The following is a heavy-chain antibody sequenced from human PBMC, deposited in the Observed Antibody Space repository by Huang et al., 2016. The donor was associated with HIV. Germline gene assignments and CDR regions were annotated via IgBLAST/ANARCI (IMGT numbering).Heavy chain of an antibody. Sequence: QVQLVESGGGVVQPGRSLRLSCAASGFTFRSYGMNWVRQAPGKGLEWVAVISYDGSNKYYADYVKGRFTIARDNSKKKLYLQMNSLRIEDTAVYYCAKELEVLTGYHYYGIDVWGQGTTVTVPS. D-gene: IGHD3-9*01. V-gene: IGHV3-30*18. CDR1: GFTFRSYG. CDR2: ISYDGSNK. J-gene: IGHJ6*02. CDR3: AKELEVLTGYHYYGIDV.